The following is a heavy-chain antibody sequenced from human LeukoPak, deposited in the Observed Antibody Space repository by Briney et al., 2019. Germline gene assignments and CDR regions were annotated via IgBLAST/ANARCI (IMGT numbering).Heavy chain of an antibody. D-gene: IGHD4-23*01. CDR2: ISYDGSNK. Sequence: GGSLRLSCAASGFTFSSYAMPWVRQAPGKGLEWVAVISYDGSNKYYADSVKGRFTISRDNSKNTLYLQMNSLRAEDTAVYYCARDGGNSHNYNYYYYGMDVWGQGTTVTVSS. CDR3: ARDGGNSHNYNYYYYGMDV. CDR1: GFTFSSYA. V-gene: IGHV3-30*04. J-gene: IGHJ6*02.